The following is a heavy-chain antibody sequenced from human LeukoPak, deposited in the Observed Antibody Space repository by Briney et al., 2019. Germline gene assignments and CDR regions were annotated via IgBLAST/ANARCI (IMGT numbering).Heavy chain of an antibody. Sequence: ASVKVSCKASGYTFTGYYMHWVRQAPGQGLEWMGWINPNSGGTNYAQKFQGRVTMTRDTSISTAYMELSRLRSDDTAVYYCARDRDSSGYSNWFDPWGLGTLVTVSS. CDR3: ARDRDSSGYSNWFDP. V-gene: IGHV1-2*02. CDR1: GYTFTGYY. J-gene: IGHJ5*02. D-gene: IGHD3-22*01. CDR2: INPNSGGT.